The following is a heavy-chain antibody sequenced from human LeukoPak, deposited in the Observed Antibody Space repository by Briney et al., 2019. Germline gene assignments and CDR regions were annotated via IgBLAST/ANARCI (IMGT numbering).Heavy chain of an antibody. D-gene: IGHD4-11*01. CDR1: GGTFSSYA. V-gene: IGHV1-69*13. CDR3: AREGLRGVYSNYFDY. Sequence: ASVKVSCKASGGTFSSYAISWVRQAPGQGLEWMGGIIPIFGTTNYAQRFQGRVTITADESTSTAYMELSSLRSEDTAVYYCAREGLRGVYSNYFDYWGQGTLVTVSS. CDR2: IIPIFGTT. J-gene: IGHJ4*02.